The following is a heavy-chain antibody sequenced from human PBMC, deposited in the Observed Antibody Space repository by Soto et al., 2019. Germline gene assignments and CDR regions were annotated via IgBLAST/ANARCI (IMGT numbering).Heavy chain of an antibody. V-gene: IGHV4-30-2*01. J-gene: IGHJ4*02. CDR3: ARLVGVALSP. Sequence: SETLSLTCAVSGGSISSGHYPWTWIRQPPGKGLEWIGYIYPGGKTNYSSSLKRRVTIALATSKGLVSLRLASVTAADTAVYFCARLVGVALSPWGQGTLVTVSS. CDR1: GGSISSGHYP. CDR2: IYPGGKT. D-gene: IGHD2-21*01.